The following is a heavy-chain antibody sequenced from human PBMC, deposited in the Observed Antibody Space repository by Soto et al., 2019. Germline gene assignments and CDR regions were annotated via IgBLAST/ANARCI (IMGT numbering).Heavy chain of an antibody. CDR3: ARVVPGAEAWFGP. V-gene: IGHV1-18*01. J-gene: IGHJ5*02. Sequence: GASVKVSCKTSGYTFSNYGITWVRQAPGQPLEWLGWISLYSDGTSYAQKFRGRVSMTTDTSTTTAYMELRILRSDDTAVYYCARVVPGAEAWFGPWGQGTLVTVSS. CDR1: GYTFSNYG. CDR2: ISLYSDGT.